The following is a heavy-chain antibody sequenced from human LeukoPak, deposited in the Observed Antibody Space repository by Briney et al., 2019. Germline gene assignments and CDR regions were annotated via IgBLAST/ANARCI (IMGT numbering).Heavy chain of an antibody. CDR3: ARDFGRPTTFDY. CDR1: GFTFSSHW. D-gene: IGHD3-3*01. CDR2: IKQDGSGK. J-gene: IGHJ4*02. V-gene: IGHV3-7*03. Sequence: GGSLRLSCAASGFTFSSHWMSWVRQTPGKGLERVATIKQDGSGKYYVGSVNGRFTISRDNAKNSLYLQMNSLRAEDTGMYYCARDFGRPTTFDYWGQGTLVTVSS.